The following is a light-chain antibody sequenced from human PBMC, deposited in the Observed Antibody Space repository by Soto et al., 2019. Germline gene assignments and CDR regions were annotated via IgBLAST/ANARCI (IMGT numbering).Light chain of an antibody. V-gene: IGKV1-33*01. CDR3: QQYENLPT. CDR1: QNINNS. Sequence: DIQMTQSPSSLSASVGDRVTITCQASQNINNSLNWYQQKPGRAPKLLIYDASNLEARVPSRLKGSGAGKDFNFTTSRLQPEDIATYYCQQYENLPTFGQGTRLEIK. CDR2: DAS. J-gene: IGKJ5*01.